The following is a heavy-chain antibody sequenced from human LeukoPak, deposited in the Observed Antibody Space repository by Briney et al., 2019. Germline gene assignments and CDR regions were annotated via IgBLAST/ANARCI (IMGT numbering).Heavy chain of an antibody. Sequence: GGSLRLSCAASGFTFSDYYMSWIRQAPGKGLEWVSYISSSGSTIYYADSVKGRFTISRDNAKNSLYLQMNSLRAEGTAVYYCAREYGSGSYYKGDSGFYFDYWGQGTLVTVSP. J-gene: IGHJ4*02. D-gene: IGHD3-10*01. CDR2: ISSSGSTI. V-gene: IGHV3-11*04. CDR3: AREYGSGSYYKGDSGFYFDY. CDR1: GFTFSDYY.